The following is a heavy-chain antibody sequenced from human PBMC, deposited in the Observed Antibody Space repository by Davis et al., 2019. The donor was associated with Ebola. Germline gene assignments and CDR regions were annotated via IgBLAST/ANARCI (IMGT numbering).Heavy chain of an antibody. CDR2: IRYDGGDK. CDR1: GFTFSSYG. CDR3: AGAGYYYYGMDV. V-gene: IGHV3-30*02. Sequence: PGGSLRLSCAASGFTFSSYGMHWVRQAPGKGLEGVAFIRYDGGDKYHADSVKGRFTISRDNAKNSLYLQMNSLRAEDTAVYYCAGAGYYYYGMDVWGKGTTVTVSS. J-gene: IGHJ6*04.